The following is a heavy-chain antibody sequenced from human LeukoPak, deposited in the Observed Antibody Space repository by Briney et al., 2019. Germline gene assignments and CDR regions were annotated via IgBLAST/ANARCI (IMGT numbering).Heavy chain of an antibody. CDR3: ARDRYYDSSGYYRSTLDY. J-gene: IGHJ4*02. D-gene: IGHD3-22*01. CDR1: GFTFNTYG. CDR2: IRYDGSNK. V-gene: IGHV3-30*02. Sequence: GGTLRLSCAASGFTFNTYGMSWVRQAPGKGLEWVAFIRYDGSNKNYADSVKGRFTISRDNSKNTLYLQMNSLRAEDTAVYYCARDRYYDSSGYYRSTLDYWGQGTLVTVSS.